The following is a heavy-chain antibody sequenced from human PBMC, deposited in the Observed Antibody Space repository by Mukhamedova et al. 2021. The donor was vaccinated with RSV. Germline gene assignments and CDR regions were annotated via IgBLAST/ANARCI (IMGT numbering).Heavy chain of an antibody. CDR3: ASRVNYYGSGPPRWYHGMDV. Sequence: WGGLEWIGEINHSGSTNYNPSLKSRVTISVDTSKNQFSLKLSSVTAADTAVYYCASRVNYYGSGPPRWYHGMDVWGQGTTVTVSS. CDR2: INHSGST. V-gene: IGHV4-34*01. D-gene: IGHD3-10*01. J-gene: IGHJ6*02.